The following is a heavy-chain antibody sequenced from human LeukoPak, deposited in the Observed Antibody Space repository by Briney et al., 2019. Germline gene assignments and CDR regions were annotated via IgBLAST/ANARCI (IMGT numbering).Heavy chain of an antibody. Sequence: GASVKVSCKASGYTFSNYGITWVRQAPGQGLEWMGWISVYNGKAHYAQKFQGRVTMTTDSSTNTAYMDMRSLKSDDTAMFYCAVITSSVDYWGQGTLVTVSS. D-gene: IGHD3-10*01. CDR3: AVITSSVDY. CDR1: GYTFSNYG. V-gene: IGHV1-18*01. J-gene: IGHJ4*02. CDR2: ISVYNGKA.